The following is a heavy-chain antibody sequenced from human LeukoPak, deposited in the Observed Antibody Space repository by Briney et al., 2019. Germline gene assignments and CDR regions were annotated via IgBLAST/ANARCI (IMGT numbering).Heavy chain of an antibody. D-gene: IGHD2-21*02. CDR3: AKSIEYCGADCYGYFDL. J-gene: IGHJ2*01. CDR2: INPNSGAT. V-gene: IGHV1-2*06. Sequence: ASVKVSCKPSGYTFTGYYMHWVRQAPGQGLEWMGRINPNSGATNYAQKFQGRVTMTRNTSISTAYMELTTLRSDDTAVYYCAKSIEYCGADCYGYFDLWGRGTLVTVSS. CDR1: GYTFTGYY.